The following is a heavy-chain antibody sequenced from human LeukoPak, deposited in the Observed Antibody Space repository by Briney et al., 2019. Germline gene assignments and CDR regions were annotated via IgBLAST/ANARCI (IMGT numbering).Heavy chain of an antibody. Sequence: PSETLSLTCAVSGYSISSGYYWGWIRQPPGKGLEWIGSIYHSGSTYYNPSLKSRVTISVDTSKNQFSLKLSSVTAADTAVYYCARRAEVYGDYGLDYWGQGTLVTVSS. CDR2: IYHSGST. CDR3: ARRAEVYGDYGLDY. D-gene: IGHD4-17*01. J-gene: IGHJ4*02. V-gene: IGHV4-38-2*01. CDR1: GYSISSGYY.